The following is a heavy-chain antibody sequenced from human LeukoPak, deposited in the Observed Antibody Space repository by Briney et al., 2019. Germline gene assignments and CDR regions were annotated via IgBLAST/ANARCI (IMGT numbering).Heavy chain of an antibody. Sequence: GGSLRLSCAASGFIFSSYSMYWVRQAPGKGLEWVSYISRSSDTIHYADSVKGRFTISRDNAKNSLYLQMNSLRAEDTAVYYCARERGTIFGVGGFDYWGQGTLVTVSS. D-gene: IGHD3-3*01. CDR1: GFIFSSYS. J-gene: IGHJ4*02. V-gene: IGHV3-48*04. CDR3: ARERGTIFGVGGFDY. CDR2: ISRSSDTI.